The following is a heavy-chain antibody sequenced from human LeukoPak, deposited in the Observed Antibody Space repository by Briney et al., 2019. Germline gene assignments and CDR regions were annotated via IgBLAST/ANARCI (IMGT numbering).Heavy chain of an antibody. CDR2: IYYSGTT. CDR1: GGSISSSNYY. D-gene: IGHD2-15*01. Sequence: PSETLSLTCTVSGGSISSSNYYWGWIRQPPGKGLEWVGNIYYSGTTYYNPSLKSRVSISVDTSKNQFSLTLSSVTAADTAVYYGALSRCSGGTRRPESDVFDVWGQGTMVTVSS. V-gene: IGHV4-39*07. CDR3: ALSRCSGGTRRPESDVFDV. J-gene: IGHJ3*01.